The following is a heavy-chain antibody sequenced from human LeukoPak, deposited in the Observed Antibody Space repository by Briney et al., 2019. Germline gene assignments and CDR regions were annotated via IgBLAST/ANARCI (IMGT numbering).Heavy chain of an antibody. CDR1: GFTFSSYA. Sequence: GGSLRLSCAASGFTFSSYAMSWVRQAPGKGLEWVPAISGSGGSTYYADSVKGRFTISRDNSKNTLYVEMNTLRAEDTAVYYCAKWGDYDILTGYYVSDFWGQGTLVTVSS. V-gene: IGHV3-23*01. CDR2: ISGSGGST. D-gene: IGHD3-9*01. CDR3: AKWGDYDILTGYYVSDF. J-gene: IGHJ4*02.